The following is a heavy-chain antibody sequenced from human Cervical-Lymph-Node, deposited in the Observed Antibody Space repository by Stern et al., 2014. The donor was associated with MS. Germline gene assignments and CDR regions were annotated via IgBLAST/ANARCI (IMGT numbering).Heavy chain of an antibody. CDR1: GYVFSGHL. CDR2: INPDSGAT. V-gene: IGHV1-2*06. D-gene: IGHD1-1*01. J-gene: IGHJ6*02. CDR3: ARDAGHYPSGNSGEEMENYHYYGLDV. Sequence: QVQLVQSGPEVKKPGASVRVSCEASGYVFSGHLIHWVRQAPGQGLEWMGRINPDSGATKQTQNFQGRITMTRDTSINTVYRELQWLTFNDTAVYFCARDAGHYPSGNSGEEMENYHYYGLDVWGQGTTVAVSS.